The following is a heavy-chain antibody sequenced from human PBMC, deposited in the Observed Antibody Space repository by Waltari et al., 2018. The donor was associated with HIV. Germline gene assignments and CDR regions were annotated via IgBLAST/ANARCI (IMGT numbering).Heavy chain of an antibody. CDR1: GGSFTGFY. D-gene: IGHD1-1*01. CDR2: VSQNSSV. CDR3: ARRRKWNALLLDA. J-gene: IGHJ4*02. V-gene: IGHV4-34*02. Sequence: QVQLQQWAAGLLKPSDTLSLTCAVYGGSFTGFYCTWVRQPPGRALEWIGEVSQNSSVSLDPSVNSRAVLSVAASKNQFSLELISVTAADTTLYFCARRRKWNALLLDAWGQGTLVTVAS.